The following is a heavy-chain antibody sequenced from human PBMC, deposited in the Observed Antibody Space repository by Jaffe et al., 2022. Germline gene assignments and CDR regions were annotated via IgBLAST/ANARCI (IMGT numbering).Heavy chain of an antibody. J-gene: IGHJ4*02. Sequence: EVQLVESGGGLVQPGGSLRLSCAASGFTFRSYWMHWVRQTPGKGLEWVARINSDGRSLTYAESVEGRLPISRESVIYADSVKGRFTISRDNAKSTLYLQMNSLRVEDAGVYYCTREEYTSRDYFDYWGQGTLVTVSS. D-gene: IGHD6-6*01. V-gene: IGHV3-74*03. CDR1: GFTFRSYW. CDR3: TREEYTSRDYFDY. CDR2: INSDGRSL.